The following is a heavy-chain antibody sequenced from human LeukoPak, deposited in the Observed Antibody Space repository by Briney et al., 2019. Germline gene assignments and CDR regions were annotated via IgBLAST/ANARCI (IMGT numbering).Heavy chain of an antibody. Sequence: AGGSLRLSCAASGFTFSRYSMKWVRQAPGKGLEWVSYISSSSSTIYYADSVKGRFTISRDNAKNSLYLQMNSLRDADTAVYYCARGGGTYSSDYWGQGTLVTVSS. CDR1: GFTFSRYS. CDR2: ISSSSSTI. D-gene: IGHD1-26*01. J-gene: IGHJ4*02. CDR3: ARGGGTYSSDY. V-gene: IGHV3-48*02.